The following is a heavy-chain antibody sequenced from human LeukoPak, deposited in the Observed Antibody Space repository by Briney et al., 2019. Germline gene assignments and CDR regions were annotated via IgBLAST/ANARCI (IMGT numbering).Heavy chain of an antibody. V-gene: IGHV4-59*01. D-gene: IGHD6-13*01. CDR1: GGSISSYY. CDR3: ARVRQLAAADPYYFDY. Sequence: PSETLSLTCTVSGGSISSYYWSWIRQPPGKGLEWIGYIYYSGSTNYNPSLKSRVTISVDTSKNQFSLKLSSVTAADTAVYYCARVRQLAAADPYYFDYWGQGTLVTVSS. J-gene: IGHJ4*02. CDR2: IYYSGST.